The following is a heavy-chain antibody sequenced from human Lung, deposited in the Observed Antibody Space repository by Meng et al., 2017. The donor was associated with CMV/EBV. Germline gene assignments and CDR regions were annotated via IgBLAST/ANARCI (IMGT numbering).Heavy chain of an antibody. CDR2: IIPIFGTA. D-gene: IGHD3-10*01. Sequence: SVXVSCKASGGTFSSHAISWVRQAPGQGLEWMGGIIPIFGTANYAQKFQGRVTITTDESTSTAYMELSRPRSEDTAVYYCASPGGMDVWGQGTTVTVSS. J-gene: IGHJ6*02. CDR3: ASPGGMDV. CDR1: GGTFSSHA. V-gene: IGHV1-69*05.